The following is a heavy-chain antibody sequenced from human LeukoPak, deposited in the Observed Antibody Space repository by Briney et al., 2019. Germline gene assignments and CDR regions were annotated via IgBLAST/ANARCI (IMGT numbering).Heavy chain of an antibody. D-gene: IGHD3-10*01. CDR3: ARHLGGSGSHDAFDI. CDR1: GGSISGYY. J-gene: IGHJ3*02. CDR2: IFTSGST. Sequence: SETLSLTCTVSGGSISGYYWSWIRQPAGKGLEWIGRIFTSGSTYYNPSLKSRVTISVDTSKNQFSLKLSSVTAADTAVYYCARHLGGSGSHDAFDIWGQGTMVTVSS. V-gene: IGHV4-4*07.